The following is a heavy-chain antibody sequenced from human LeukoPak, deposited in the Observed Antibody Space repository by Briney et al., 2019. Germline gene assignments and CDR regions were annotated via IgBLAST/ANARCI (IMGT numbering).Heavy chain of an antibody. CDR3: ARGRTTVTNDFQH. CDR2: INPSSGGT. Sequence: ASVKVSCKSSGYTFTGYYMHWVRQAPAQGLEWMGRINPSSGGTNYAQKSQGRVTMTRDTSISTAYMELSRLTSDDTAVYYCARGRTTVTNDFQHWGQGTLVTVSS. V-gene: IGHV1-2*06. J-gene: IGHJ1*01. D-gene: IGHD4-17*01. CDR1: GYTFTGYY.